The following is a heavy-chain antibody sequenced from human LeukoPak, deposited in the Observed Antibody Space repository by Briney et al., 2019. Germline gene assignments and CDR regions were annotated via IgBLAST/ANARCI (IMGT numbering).Heavy chain of an antibody. CDR1: GFTFSVHY. V-gene: IGHV3-72*01. CDR2: IRNKANSYTT. J-gene: IGHJ4*02. Sequence: GGSLRLSCAASGFTFSVHYMDWVRQAPGRGLEWVARIRNKANSYTTEYAASVKDRFTISRDDSKNSLFLQMNSLKTEDTAVYYCARDPDYYFDYWGQGTLVTVSS. CDR3: ARDPDYYFDY.